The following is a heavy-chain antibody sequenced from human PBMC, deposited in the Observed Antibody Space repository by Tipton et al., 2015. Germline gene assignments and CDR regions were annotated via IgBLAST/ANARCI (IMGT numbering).Heavy chain of an antibody. D-gene: IGHD6-19*01. J-gene: IGHJ4*02. CDR2: VYHGGTT. Sequence: TLSLTCDVSGASINSNNWWSWVRQPPGKVLVWMGIVYHGGTTNYNPSLKSRVSMSIDTPKNHFSLHLNSGTAADTAVFYCARQFQWLGALYYFDSWGQGTLVTVSS. CDR1: GASINSNNW. CDR3: ARQFQWLGALYYFDS. V-gene: IGHV4-4*02.